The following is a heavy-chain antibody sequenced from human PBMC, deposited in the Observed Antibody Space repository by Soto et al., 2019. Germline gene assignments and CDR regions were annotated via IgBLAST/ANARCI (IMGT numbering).Heavy chain of an antibody. V-gene: IGHV3-30-3*01. D-gene: IGHD6-13*01. CDR3: ARAIALRSWTYYYYSMDV. Sequence: ESGGGVVQPARSLRLSCAASGLTFSSYAMHWVRQAPGKGLEWVAVISYDGSNKYYADSVKGRFTISRDNSKNTLYLQMNSLRAEDTAVYYCARAIALRSWTYYYYSMDVWGQVTTVTVSS. CDR1: GLTFSSYA. J-gene: IGHJ6*02. CDR2: ISYDGSNK.